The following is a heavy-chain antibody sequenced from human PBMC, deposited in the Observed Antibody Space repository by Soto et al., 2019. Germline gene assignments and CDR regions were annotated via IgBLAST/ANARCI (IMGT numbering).Heavy chain of an antibody. V-gene: IGHV3-23*01. CDR2: FRGSGGST. D-gene: IGHD2-15*01. CDR3: AKGRGSGGSYGIDY. CDR1: GFTFSSYD. Sequence: EVQLLESGGGLVQPGGSLRLSCAASGFTFSSYDMSWVRQAPGNGLEWVSAFRGSGGSTYYADSVKGRFTISRDNSKNMLYLQMNSLRAEDTALYYCAKGRGSGGSYGIDYWGQGTLVTVSS. J-gene: IGHJ4*02.